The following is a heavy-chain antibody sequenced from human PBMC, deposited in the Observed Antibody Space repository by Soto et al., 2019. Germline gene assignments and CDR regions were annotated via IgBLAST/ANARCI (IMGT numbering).Heavy chain of an antibody. Sequence: TLSITCTFSGGSISSGCYYLSWIRQHPGKGLEWIGYIYYSGITYYNPSLKSRVTISVDTSKNQFSLKLSSVTAADTAVYYCVSQGGYYDSSGATMDVWGQGTTVT. CDR2: IYYSGIT. V-gene: IGHV4-31*03. J-gene: IGHJ6*02. D-gene: IGHD3-22*01. CDR3: VSQGGYYDSSGATMDV. CDR1: GGSISSGCYY.